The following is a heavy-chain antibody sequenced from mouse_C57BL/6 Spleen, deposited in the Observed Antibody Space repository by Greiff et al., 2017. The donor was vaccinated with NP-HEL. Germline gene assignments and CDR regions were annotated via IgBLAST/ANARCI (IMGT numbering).Heavy chain of an antibody. CDR3: AYYDYDVYAMDY. CDR1: GYTFTSYG. D-gene: IGHD2-4*01. J-gene: IGHJ4*01. Sequence: QVQLKESGAELARPGASVKLSCKASGYTFTSYGISWVKQRTGQGLEWIGEIYPRSGNTYYNEKFKGKATLTADKSSSTAYMELRSLTSEDSAVYFCAYYDYDVYAMDYWGQGTSVTVSS. CDR2: IYPRSGNT. V-gene: IGHV1-81*01.